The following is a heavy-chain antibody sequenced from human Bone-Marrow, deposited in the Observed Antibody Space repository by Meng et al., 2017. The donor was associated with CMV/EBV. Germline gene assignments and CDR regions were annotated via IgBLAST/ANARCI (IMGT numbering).Heavy chain of an antibody. J-gene: IGHJ6*02. V-gene: IGHV1-18*01. CDR2: ISAYNGNT. CDR1: GYTFTSYG. CDR3: ARYGGNPYGYYYGMDV. D-gene: IGHD4/OR15-4a*01. Sequence: ASVKVSCKASGYTFTSYGISWVRQAPGQGLEWMGWISAYNGNTNYAQKLQGRITMTTDTSTSTAYMELRSLRSDDTAVYYCARYGGNPYGYYYGMDVWGQGTTVTVSS.